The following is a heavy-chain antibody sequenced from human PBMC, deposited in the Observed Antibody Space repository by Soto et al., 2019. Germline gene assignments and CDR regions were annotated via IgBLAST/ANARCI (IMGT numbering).Heavy chain of an antibody. V-gene: IGHV4-30-2*01. CDR2: IYHSGST. CDR1: GGSISSGGYS. D-gene: IGHD3-3*01. Sequence: PSETLSLTCAVSGGSISSGGYSWSWIRQPPGKGLEWIGYIYHSGSTYYNPSLKSRVTISVDRSKNQFSLKLSSVTAADTAVYYCARSFCSGLPTPLNWFDPWGQGTLVIVSS. CDR3: ARSFCSGLPTPLNWFDP. J-gene: IGHJ5*02.